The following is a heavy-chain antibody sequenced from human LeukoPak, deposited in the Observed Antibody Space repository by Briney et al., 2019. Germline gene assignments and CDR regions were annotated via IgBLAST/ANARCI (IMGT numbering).Heavy chain of an antibody. V-gene: IGHV3-21*01. J-gene: IGHJ4*02. Sequence: GGSLRLSCAGAGFTFSTHTINWVRQAPGKGLEWVSSISSSSAYIYYADSVKGRFTISRDNSKNTLYLQMNSLRAEDTAVYYCARETGSAVGSTDFDYWGQGTLVTVSS. CDR1: GFTFSTHT. D-gene: IGHD4-17*01. CDR2: ISSSSAYI. CDR3: ARETGSAVGSTDFDY.